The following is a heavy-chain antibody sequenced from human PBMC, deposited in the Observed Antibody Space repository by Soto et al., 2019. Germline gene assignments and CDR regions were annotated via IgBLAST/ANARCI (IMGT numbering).Heavy chain of an antibody. CDR1: SGSISSSNW. Sequence: QVQLQESGPGLVKPSGTLSLTCAVSSGSISSSNWWSWVRQPPGKGLEWIGEIYHSGSTNYNPSLKSRVTISVDKSKNPFSLKLSSVTAADTAVYYCARAASGVHYYYYMDVWGKGTTVTVSS. D-gene: IGHD3-10*01. J-gene: IGHJ6*03. CDR2: IYHSGST. V-gene: IGHV4-4*02. CDR3: ARAASGVHYYYYMDV.